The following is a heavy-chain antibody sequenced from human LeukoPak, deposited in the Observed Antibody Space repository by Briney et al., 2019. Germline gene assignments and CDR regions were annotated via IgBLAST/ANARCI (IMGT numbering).Heavy chain of an antibody. CDR2: FNHSWGA. V-gene: IGHV4-34*01. Sequence: PSETLSLTCGVYRGSFSGYYWTWFRQPPGKGLEWIGEFNHSWGAKYNPSLKSRVTISVDTSKNRFSLKLSSVTAADTAVYYCARSPGQSLRSAWFDPWGQGTLVTVSS. CDR1: RGSFSGYY. J-gene: IGHJ5*02. D-gene: IGHD4-17*01. CDR3: ARSPGQSLRSAWFDP.